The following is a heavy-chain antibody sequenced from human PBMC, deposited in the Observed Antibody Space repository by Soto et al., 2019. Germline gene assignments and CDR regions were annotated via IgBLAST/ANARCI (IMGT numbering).Heavy chain of an antibody. CDR1: GFTFSSHS. J-gene: IGHJ5*02. Sequence: GGSLRLSCAAPGFTFSSHSMNWVRRAPGQALEWVSYISSSSSTIYYADSVKGRFTISRDNAKNSLYLQMNSLRDEDTAVYYCARESRFLEWLSLNWFDPWGQGTLVTVSS. CDR2: ISSSSSTI. CDR3: ARESRFLEWLSLNWFDP. V-gene: IGHV3-48*02. D-gene: IGHD3-3*01.